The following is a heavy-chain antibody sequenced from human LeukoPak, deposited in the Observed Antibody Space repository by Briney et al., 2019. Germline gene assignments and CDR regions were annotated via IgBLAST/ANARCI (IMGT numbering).Heavy chain of an antibody. CDR3: ARADMSSDYTPNDY. J-gene: IGHJ4*02. CDR2: INPNSGGT. V-gene: IGHV1-2*02. Sequence: ASVKVSCKASGYTFTDFYMHWVRQAPGQGLEWMGWINPNSGGTNYAQSFQGRVTMTRDTSISTGYMELSRLRSDDTAVYYCARADMSSDYTPNDYWGQGILVTVSS. D-gene: IGHD3-3*01. CDR1: GYTFTDFY.